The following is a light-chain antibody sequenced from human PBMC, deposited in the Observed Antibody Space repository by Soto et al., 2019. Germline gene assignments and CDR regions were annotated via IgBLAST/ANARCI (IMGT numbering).Light chain of an antibody. J-gene: IGKJ4*01. Sequence: IVLTQSPATLSLSPGERATLSCRASQSVSRHLAWYQQKPSQAPRLLIYDASNRATGIPARFSGSGSGTDFTLTISSLEPEDFAVYYCQQRNNWPPVTFGGGTKVDIK. CDR3: QQRNNWPPVT. V-gene: IGKV3-11*01. CDR2: DAS. CDR1: QSVSRH.